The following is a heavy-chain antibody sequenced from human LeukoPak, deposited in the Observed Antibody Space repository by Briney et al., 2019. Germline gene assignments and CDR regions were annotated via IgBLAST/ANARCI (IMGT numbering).Heavy chain of an antibody. CDR2: VDYSGDSP. CDR1: GFTLSSYE. V-gene: IGHV3-23*01. D-gene: IGHD3-10*02. CDR3: AELGITMIGGV. J-gene: IGHJ6*04. Sequence: GGSLRLSCTGSGFTLSSYEMTWIRQAPGKGLEWVSSVDYSGDSPYYADSVKGRFTISRDNSKNILYLQLSSLRVEDTAVYYCAELGITMIGGVWGKGTTVTISS.